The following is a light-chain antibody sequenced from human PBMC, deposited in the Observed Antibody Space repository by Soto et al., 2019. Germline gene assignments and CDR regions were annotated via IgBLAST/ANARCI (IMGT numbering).Light chain of an antibody. CDR3: CSYAGRYTLI. Sequence: QSALTQPRSVSGSPGQSVTISCTGTSSDVGAYNYVSWYQQHPGKAPKMMIYDVTKRPSGVPDRFSGSKSGNTASLTISGLRAEDEAEYYCCSYAGRYTLILGGGTKVTVL. CDR2: DVT. CDR1: SSDVGAYNY. J-gene: IGLJ2*01. V-gene: IGLV2-11*01.